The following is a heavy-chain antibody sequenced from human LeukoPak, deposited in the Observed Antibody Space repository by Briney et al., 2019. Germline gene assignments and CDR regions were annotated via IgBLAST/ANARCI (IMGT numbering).Heavy chain of an antibody. CDR2: ISSTGGTA. CDR1: GFTFSSFG. J-gene: IGHJ6*03. D-gene: IGHD2-15*01. Sequence: PGGSLRLSCAASGFTFSSFGMSWVRQAPGKGLGWVSAISSTGGTAYYADSVKGRFTISRDNSKNTLYLQMNSLRAEDTAIYYCAKNGDRGAYCSGGSCYPYYYYNMDVWGKGTTVTISS. V-gene: IGHV3-23*01. CDR3: AKNGDRGAYCSGGSCYPYYYYNMDV.